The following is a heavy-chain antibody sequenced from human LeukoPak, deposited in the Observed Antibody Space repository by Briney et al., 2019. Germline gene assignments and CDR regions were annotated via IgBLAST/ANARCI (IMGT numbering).Heavy chain of an antibody. CDR1: GYTFTSYD. D-gene: IGHD3-22*01. Sequence: ASVKVSCKASGYTFTSYDINWVRQAPGQGLEWMGWINPNSGGTNYAQKFQGRVTMTRDTSISTAYMELSRLRSDDTAVYYCARDPGTYDSSGYYGAFDIWGQGTMVTVSS. V-gene: IGHV1-2*02. CDR3: ARDPGTYDSSGYYGAFDI. J-gene: IGHJ3*02. CDR2: INPNSGGT.